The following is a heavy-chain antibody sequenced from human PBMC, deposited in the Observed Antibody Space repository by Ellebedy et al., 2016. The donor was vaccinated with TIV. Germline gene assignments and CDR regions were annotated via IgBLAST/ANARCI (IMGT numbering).Heavy chain of an antibody. V-gene: IGHV3-30*18. CDR2: ITYDGSNK. D-gene: IGHD3-3*01. J-gene: IGHJ4*02. CDR1: GFTFSRNG. Sequence: GESLKISCAASGFTFSRNGMHWVRQAPGKGLEWVAIITYDGSNKYHADAVKGRFTISRDNSKNTLYLQMNSLRPEDTAVYYCAKDLITYYDFWSGYFDHWGQGTLVTVSS. CDR3: AKDLITYYDFWSGYFDH.